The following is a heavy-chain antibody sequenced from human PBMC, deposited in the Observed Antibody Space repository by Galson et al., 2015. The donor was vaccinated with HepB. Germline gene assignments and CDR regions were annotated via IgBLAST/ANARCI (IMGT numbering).Heavy chain of an antibody. D-gene: IGHD6-13*01. Sequence: SLRLSCAASGFTFSSYSMNWVRQAPGKGLEWVSSISSSSTYIYYADSVKGRFTISRDNAKNSLYLQINSLRAEDTAVYYCARDKGGIAAAGTAEYFQHWGQGTLVTVSS. CDR2: ISSSSTYI. CDR1: GFTFSSYS. CDR3: ARDKGGIAAAGTAEYFQH. V-gene: IGHV3-21*04. J-gene: IGHJ1*01.